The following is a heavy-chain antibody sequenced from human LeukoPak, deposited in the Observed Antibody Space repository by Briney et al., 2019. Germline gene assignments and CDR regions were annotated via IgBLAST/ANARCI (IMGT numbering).Heavy chain of an antibody. CDR1: GFTFSSYW. V-gene: IGHV3-7*01. Sequence: GGSLRLSCAASGFTFSSYWMHWVRQAPGKGLEWVANIKQDGSEKYYVDSVKGRFTISRDNAKNLLYLQMNSLRAEDTAVYYCASMKTYCSSTSCYADEYFQHWGQGTLVTVSS. D-gene: IGHD2-2*01. CDR2: IKQDGSEK. CDR3: ASMKTYCSSTSCYADEYFQH. J-gene: IGHJ1*01.